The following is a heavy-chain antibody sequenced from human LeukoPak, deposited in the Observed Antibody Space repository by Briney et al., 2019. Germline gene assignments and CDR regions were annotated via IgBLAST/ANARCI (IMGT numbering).Heavy chain of an antibody. D-gene: IGHD3-22*01. CDR2: ITWNSGSI. Sequence: TGGSLRLSCAASGFTFDDYAMHWVRQAPGKGLEWVSGITWNSGSIAYADSVKGRFTISRDNAKNSLYLQMNSLRAEDTALYYCAKDLARHYDSSGYFDYWGQGTLVTVSS. CDR3: AKDLARHYDSSGYFDY. V-gene: IGHV3-9*01. J-gene: IGHJ4*02. CDR1: GFTFDDYA.